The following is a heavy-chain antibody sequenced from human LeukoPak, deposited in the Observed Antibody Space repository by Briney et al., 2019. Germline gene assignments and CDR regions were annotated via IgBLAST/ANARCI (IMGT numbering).Heavy chain of an antibody. D-gene: IGHD3-10*01. CDR3: AREGPVLWFGDGIDY. J-gene: IGHJ4*02. CDR1: GYTFTGYY. CDR2: INPNSGGT. V-gene: IGHV1-2*02. Sequence: ASVKVSCKASGYTFTGYYMHWVRQAPGQGLEWMGWINPNSGGTNYAQKFQGRVTMTRDTSISTAYMELSRLRSDDTAVYYCAREGPVLWFGDGIDYWGQGTLVTVSS.